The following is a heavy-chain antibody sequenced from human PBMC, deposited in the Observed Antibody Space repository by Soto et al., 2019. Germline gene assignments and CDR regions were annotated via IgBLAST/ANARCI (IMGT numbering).Heavy chain of an antibody. CDR3: ARQVVLMVYAILGYFDY. Sequence: SETLSLTCTVSGGSISSSSYYWGWIRQPPGKGLEWIGSIYYSGSTYYNPSLESRVTISVDTSKNQFSLKLSSVTAADTAVYYCARQVVLMVYAILGYFDYWGQGTLVTVSS. CDR1: GGSISSSSYY. D-gene: IGHD2-8*01. CDR2: IYYSGST. J-gene: IGHJ4*02. V-gene: IGHV4-39*01.